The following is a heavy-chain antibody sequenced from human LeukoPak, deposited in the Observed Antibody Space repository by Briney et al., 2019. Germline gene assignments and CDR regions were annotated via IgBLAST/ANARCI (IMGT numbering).Heavy chain of an antibody. CDR1: GYTFTGYY. CDR3: ATTFLMVYAIMFDY. V-gene: IGHV1-2*02. CDR2: INPNSGGT. J-gene: IGHJ4*02. Sequence: ASVKVSCKASGYTFTGYYMHWVRQAPGQGLEWMGWINPNSGGTNYAQKFQGRVTMTRDTSISTAYMELSRLRSDDTAVYYCATTFLMVYAIMFDYWGQGTRVTVSS. D-gene: IGHD2-8*01.